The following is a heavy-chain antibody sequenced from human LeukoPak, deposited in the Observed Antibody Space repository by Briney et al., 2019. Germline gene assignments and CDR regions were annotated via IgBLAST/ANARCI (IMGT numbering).Heavy chain of an antibody. CDR3: ARERDYGDPRD. D-gene: IGHD4-17*01. V-gene: IGHV1-69*05. CDR1: EGTFSSYA. Sequence: SVKVSCKASEGTFSSYAISWVRQAPGQGLEWMGRIIPIFGTANYAQKFQGRVTITTDESTSTAYMELSSLRSEDTAVYYCARERDYGDPRDWGQGTLVTVSS. CDR2: IIPIFGTA. J-gene: IGHJ4*02.